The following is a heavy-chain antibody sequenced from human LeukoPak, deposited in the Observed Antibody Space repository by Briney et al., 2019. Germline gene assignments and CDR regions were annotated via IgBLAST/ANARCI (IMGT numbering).Heavy chain of an antibody. CDR1: GDSVSSNSVT. Sequence: SQTLSLTCAISGDSVSSNSVTWNWIRQSPSRGLEWLGRTYYRSTWYNDYAVSVRGRITVNPDTSKNQFPLHLNSVTPEDTAVYYCARRLAQYDCFDPWGQGILVTVSS. D-gene: IGHD3-9*01. J-gene: IGHJ5*02. V-gene: IGHV6-1*01. CDR2: TYYRSTWYN. CDR3: ARRLAQYDCFDP.